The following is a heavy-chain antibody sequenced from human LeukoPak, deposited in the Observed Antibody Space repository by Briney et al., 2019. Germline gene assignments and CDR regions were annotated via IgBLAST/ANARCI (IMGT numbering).Heavy chain of an antibody. Sequence: GGSLRLSCAASGFTFSSYSMNWVRQAPGKGLEWVSSINILSNYIYYADSVKGRFTISRDNAKNSLYLQMNSLRADDTAVYYCAREEEWYASGTYYKGFDSWGQGTLVTVSS. CDR2: INILSNYI. CDR3: AREEEWYASGTYYKGFDS. D-gene: IGHD3-10*01. J-gene: IGHJ4*02. CDR1: GFTFSSYS. V-gene: IGHV3-21*01.